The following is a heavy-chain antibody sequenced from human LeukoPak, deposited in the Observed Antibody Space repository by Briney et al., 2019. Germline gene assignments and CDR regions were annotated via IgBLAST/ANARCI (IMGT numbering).Heavy chain of an antibody. V-gene: IGHV1-2*06. D-gene: IGHD6-19*01. Sequence: EASVKVSCKASGYIFADYYMHWMRQAPGQGLEWMGRINPNSGGTNYAQKFQGRVTMTRDTSISTAYMELSRLRSDDTAVYYCARAKQWQPYDYWGQGTLVTVSS. CDR1: GYIFADYY. J-gene: IGHJ4*02. CDR3: ARAKQWQPYDY. CDR2: INPNSGGT.